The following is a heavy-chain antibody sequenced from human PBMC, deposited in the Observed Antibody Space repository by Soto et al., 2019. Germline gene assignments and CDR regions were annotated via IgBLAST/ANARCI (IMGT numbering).Heavy chain of an antibody. D-gene: IGHD2-15*01. CDR3: AKCEDIVVVVAATSNYYYGMDV. J-gene: IGHJ6*02. V-gene: IGHV3-23*01. Sequence: PGGSLRLSCAASGFTFSSYAMSWVRQAPGKGLEWVSAISGSGGSTYYADSVKGRFTISRDNSKNTLYLQMNSLRAEDTAVYYCAKCEDIVVVVAATSNYYYGMDVWGQGTTVTV. CDR2: ISGSGGST. CDR1: GFTFSSYA.